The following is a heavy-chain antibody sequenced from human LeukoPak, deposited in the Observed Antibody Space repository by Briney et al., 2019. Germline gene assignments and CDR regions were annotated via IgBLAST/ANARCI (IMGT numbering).Heavy chain of an antibody. CDR2: IYYSGST. J-gene: IGHJ4*02. CDR1: GGSIGRSHYY. Sequence: PSETLSLTCTASGGSIGRSHYYWGWIRQPPGKGLEWIGSIYYSGSTYYNPSLKSRVTISIDTSKNQFSLKLSSVTAADTAVYYCARQKGYSSGWYFDYWGQGTLVTVSS. CDR3: ARQKGYSSGWYFDY. V-gene: IGHV4-39*01. D-gene: IGHD6-19*01.